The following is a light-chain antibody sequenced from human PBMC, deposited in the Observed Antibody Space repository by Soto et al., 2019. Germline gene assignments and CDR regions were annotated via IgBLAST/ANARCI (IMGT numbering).Light chain of an antibody. CDR1: SSDVGDYNS. CDR3: CSYVGSYSYV. J-gene: IGLJ1*01. Sequence: QSVLTQPRSVSGSPGQSFTVSCIGTSSDVGDYNSVSWYQQHPGKAPKLMIYDVSKRPSGVPDRFSGSKSGNTASLTISGLQAEDEADYYCCSYVGSYSYVFGIGTKLTVL. V-gene: IGLV2-11*01. CDR2: DVS.